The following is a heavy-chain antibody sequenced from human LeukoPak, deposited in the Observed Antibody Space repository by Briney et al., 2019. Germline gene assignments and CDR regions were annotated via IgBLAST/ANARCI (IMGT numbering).Heavy chain of an antibody. CDR3: ARGIEEWLYLYY. CDR1: GFTFSTYS. Sequence: GGSLRLSCAASGFTFSTYSMNWVRQAPGKGLEWVSSITSSSSSTYYADSVKGRFTISRDNAKNSLYLQMDSLRAEDTAVYYCARGIEEWLYLYYWGQGALVTVAS. D-gene: IGHD3-3*01. CDR2: ITSSSSST. J-gene: IGHJ4*02. V-gene: IGHV3-21*01.